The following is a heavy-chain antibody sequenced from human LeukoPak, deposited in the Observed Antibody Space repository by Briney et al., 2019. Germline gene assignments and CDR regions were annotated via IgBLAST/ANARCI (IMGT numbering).Heavy chain of an antibody. Sequence: PSETLSLTCAVYGGSFSGYYWSWIRQPPGKGLEWIGEINHSGSTNYNTPLKSRVTISVDTSKNQFSLKLSSVTAADTAVYYCARHGIAVAGTLYNWFDPWGQGTRVTVSS. J-gene: IGHJ5*02. CDR3: ARHGIAVAGTLYNWFDP. CDR1: GGSFSGYY. D-gene: IGHD6-19*01. CDR2: INHSGST. V-gene: IGHV4-34*01.